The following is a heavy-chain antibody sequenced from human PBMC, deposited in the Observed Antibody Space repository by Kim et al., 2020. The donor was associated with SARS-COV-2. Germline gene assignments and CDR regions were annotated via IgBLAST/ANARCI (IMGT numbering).Heavy chain of an antibody. CDR3: ARSSYYGSGSYFSYFDY. CDR1: GGTFSSYA. Sequence: SVKVSCKASGGTFSSYAISWVRQAPGQGLEWMGGIIPIFGTANYAQKFQGRVTITADESTSTAYMELSSLRSEDTAVYYCARSSYYGSGSYFSYFDYWGQGTLVTVSS. CDR2: IIPIFGTA. V-gene: IGHV1-69*13. D-gene: IGHD3-10*01. J-gene: IGHJ4*02.